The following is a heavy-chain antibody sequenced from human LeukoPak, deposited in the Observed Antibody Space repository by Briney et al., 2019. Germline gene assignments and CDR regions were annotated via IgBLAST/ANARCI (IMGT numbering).Heavy chain of an antibody. CDR3: ARSTRCYELNFDY. J-gene: IGHJ4*02. CDR1: GFSLSSTGVC. Sequence: SGPALVKPTQTLTLTCTFSGFSLSSTGVCVSWIRQPPGKALEWLARIDWDDDKYYSTSLRTRLTISKDTSKNQVVLTMTNMDPVDTATYYCARSTRCYELNFDYWGQGTLVTVST. CDR2: IDWDDDK. D-gene: IGHD2-2*01. V-gene: IGHV2-70*11.